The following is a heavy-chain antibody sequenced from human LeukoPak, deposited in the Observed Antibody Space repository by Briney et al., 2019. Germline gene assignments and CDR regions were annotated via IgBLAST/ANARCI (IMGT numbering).Heavy chain of an antibody. CDR3: ARDREMAGKGIDY. V-gene: IGHV3-23*01. CDR2: ITDSGRKT. J-gene: IGHJ4*02. D-gene: IGHD5-24*01. CDR1: GLTFSNYA. Sequence: GGSLRLSCAASGLTFSNYAMNWVRQASGKGLEWVSGITDSGRKTYYADSVKGRFSISRDNSKNTLYLQMNSLRAEDTAVYYCARDREMAGKGIDYWGQGTLVTVSS.